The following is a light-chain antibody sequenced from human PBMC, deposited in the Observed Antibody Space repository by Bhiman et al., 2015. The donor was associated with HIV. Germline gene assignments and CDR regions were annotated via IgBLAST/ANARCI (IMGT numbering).Light chain of an antibody. CDR3: ATWDDSLNGRGV. J-gene: IGLJ3*02. CDR2: RNN. V-gene: IGLV1-44*01. CDR1: SSNIGNNV. Sequence: QSVLTQPPSASGTPGQRVIISCSGSSSNIGNNVVNWYQQLPGTAPKVVIYRNNQRPSGVPDRFSASKSGTSASLAISGLRPEDEADYYCATWDDSLNGRGVFGGGTKLTVL.